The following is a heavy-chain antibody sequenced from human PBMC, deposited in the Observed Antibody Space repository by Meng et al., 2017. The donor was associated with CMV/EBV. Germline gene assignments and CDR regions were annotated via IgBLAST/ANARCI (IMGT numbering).Heavy chain of an antibody. CDR3: ARAHEANWFDP. V-gene: IGHV4-39*07. CDR2: IYYGGST. Sequence: GSLRLSCTVSGGSISSSSYYWGWIRQPPGKGLEWIGSIYYGGSTYYNPSLKSRVTISVDTSKNQFSLKLSSVTAADTAVYYCARAHEANWFDPWGQGTLVTVSS. J-gene: IGHJ5*02. CDR1: GGSISSSSYY.